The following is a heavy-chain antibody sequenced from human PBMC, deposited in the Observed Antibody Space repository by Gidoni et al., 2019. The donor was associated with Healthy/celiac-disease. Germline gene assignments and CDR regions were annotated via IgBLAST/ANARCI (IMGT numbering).Heavy chain of an antibody. CDR3: ARGLRQQLFNWFDH. CDR2: INHNGST. D-gene: IGHD6-13*01. V-gene: IGHV4-34*01. CDR1: GGSFSGYY. J-gene: IGHJ5*02. Sequence: QVHLQQWGAGRLKPSETLSLTCAVYGGSFSGYYWSWIRQPTGKGMEWIGEINHNGSTNCNPSLKCRVTISVDTSKNQFSLKLSSVTAADTAVYYCARGLRQQLFNWFDHWGQGTLVTVSS.